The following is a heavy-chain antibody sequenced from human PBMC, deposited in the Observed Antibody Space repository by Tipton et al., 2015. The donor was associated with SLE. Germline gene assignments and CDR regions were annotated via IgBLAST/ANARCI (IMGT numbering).Heavy chain of an antibody. CDR2: IYYSGST. CDR3: ARGLDGFGVVRAFDI. J-gene: IGHJ3*02. CDR1: GGSNSSYY. Sequence: TLSLTCTVSGGSNSSYYWSWIRQPPGKGLEWIGYIYYSGSTNYNPSLKSRVTISVDTSKNQFSLKLSSVTAADTAAYYCARGLDGFGVVRAFDIWGQGTMVTVSS. D-gene: IGHD3-3*01. V-gene: IGHV4-59*01.